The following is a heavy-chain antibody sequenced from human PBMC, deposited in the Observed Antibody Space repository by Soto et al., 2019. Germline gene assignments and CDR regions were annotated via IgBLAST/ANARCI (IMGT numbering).Heavy chain of an antibody. V-gene: IGHV3-30*14. CDR2: ISYDGSNK. CDR3: ARGHSNSITGYYYYGMDV. D-gene: IGHD6-6*01. CDR1: GFTFSSYA. Sequence: GGSLRLSCAASGFTFSSYAMHWVRQAPGKGLEWVAVISYDGSNKYYADSVKGRFTISRDNSKNTLYLQMNSLRAEDTAVYYCARGHSNSITGYYYYGMDVWGQGTTVTVS. J-gene: IGHJ6*02.